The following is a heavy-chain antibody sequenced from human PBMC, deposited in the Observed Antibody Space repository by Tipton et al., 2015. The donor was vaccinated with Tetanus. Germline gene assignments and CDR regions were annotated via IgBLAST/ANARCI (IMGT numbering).Heavy chain of an antibody. J-gene: IGHJ6*02. D-gene: IGHD1-26*01. CDR3: ARDGTGAQNYYYSMDV. V-gene: IGHV3-21*05. CDR2: ISYSSSEI. CDR1: GFTFSGFP. Sequence: SLRLSCAASGFTFSGFPMNWVRQAPGKGLEWVSYISYSSSEIYYADSVKGRFTISRDNAKNSLYLQMNGLRDEDTAVYYCARDGTGAQNYYYSMDVWGQGTTVTVSS.